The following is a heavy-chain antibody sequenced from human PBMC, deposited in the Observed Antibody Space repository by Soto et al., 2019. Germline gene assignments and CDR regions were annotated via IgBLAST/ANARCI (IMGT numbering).Heavy chain of an antibody. CDR1: GFTFSSYA. Sequence: QVQLVESGGGVVQPGRSLRLSCAASGFTFSSYAMHWVRQAPGKGLEWVAVISYDGSNKYYADSVKGRFTISRDNSKNTLYLQMNSLRAEDTAVYYCARDGVGVRYSSSSDAFDIWGQGTMVTVSS. D-gene: IGHD6-6*01. CDR2: ISYDGSNK. V-gene: IGHV3-30-3*01. J-gene: IGHJ3*02. CDR3: ARDGVGVRYSSSSDAFDI.